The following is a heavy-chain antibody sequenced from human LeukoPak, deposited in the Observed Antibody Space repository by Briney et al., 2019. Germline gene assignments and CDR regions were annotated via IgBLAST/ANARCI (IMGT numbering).Heavy chain of an antibody. CDR2: IYTSGST. J-gene: IGHJ4*02. CDR3: ARAPHFFDTSGSRYYFDY. CDR1: GGSISSNSYY. V-gene: IGHV4-61*02. D-gene: IGHD3-22*01. Sequence: SQTLSLTCTVSGGSISSNSYYWSWIRQPAGKGLEWIGRIYTSGSTNYDPSLKSRVTISVDTSKNQFSLNLSSVTAADTAVYFCARAPHFFDTSGSRYYFDYWGQGALVTVSS.